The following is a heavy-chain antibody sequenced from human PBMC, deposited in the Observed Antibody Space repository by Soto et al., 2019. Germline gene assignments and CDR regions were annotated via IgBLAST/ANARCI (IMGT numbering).Heavy chain of an antibody. CDR1: GGSFSGYY. Sequence: SETLSLTCAVYGGSFSGYYWSWIRQPPGKGLEWIGEINHSGSTNYNPSLKSRVTISVDTSKNQFSLKLSSVTAADTAVYYCARAVDSSGYFDYWGQGTRVTVAS. CDR3: ARAVDSSGYFDY. J-gene: IGHJ4*02. D-gene: IGHD3-22*01. V-gene: IGHV4-34*01. CDR2: INHSGST.